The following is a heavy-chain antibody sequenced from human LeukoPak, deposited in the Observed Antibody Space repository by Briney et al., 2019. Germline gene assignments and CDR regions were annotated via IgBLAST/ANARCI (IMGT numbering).Heavy chain of an antibody. CDR2: IYYSGST. CDR3: ARGVFCSGGSCYFDY. Sequence: SETLSLTCTVSGGSISSYYWSWIRQPPGKGLEWIGYIYYSGSTNYNSSLKSRVTISVDTSKNQFSLKLSSVTAADTAVYYCARGVFCSGGSCYFDYWGQGTLVTVSS. V-gene: IGHV4-59*01. CDR1: GGSISSYY. D-gene: IGHD2-15*01. J-gene: IGHJ4*02.